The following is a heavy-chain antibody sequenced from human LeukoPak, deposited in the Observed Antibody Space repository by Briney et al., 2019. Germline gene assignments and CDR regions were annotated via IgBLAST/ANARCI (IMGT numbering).Heavy chain of an antibody. CDR3: ARSQGVAAAGVYYYGMDV. CDR2: INPSGGST. V-gene: IGHV1-46*01. D-gene: IGHD6-13*01. J-gene: IGHJ6*02. CDR1: GYTFTSYY. Sequence: ASVKVSCKASGYTFTSYYMHWVRQAPGQGLEWMGIINPSGGSTSYAQKFQGRVTMTRDTSTSTVYMELSSLRSEDTAVYYCARSQGVAAAGVYYYGMDVWGQGTTVTVSS.